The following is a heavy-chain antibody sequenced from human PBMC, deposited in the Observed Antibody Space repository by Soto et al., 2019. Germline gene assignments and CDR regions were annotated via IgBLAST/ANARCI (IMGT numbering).Heavy chain of an antibody. Sequence: QVQLVQSGAEVKKPGASVKVSCKASGYTFTSYDISWVRQATGQGLEWMGWMNPNNGNTDYAPKFPGRVRMTMNPSIGTSYMELSSLRSEDTAVYYCARSPRNYYALGSYSYFRHWGQGTLVTVSS. CDR2: MNPNNGNT. J-gene: IGHJ1*01. V-gene: IGHV1-8*01. CDR1: GYTFTSYD. CDR3: ARSPRNYYALGSYSYFRH. D-gene: IGHD3-10*01.